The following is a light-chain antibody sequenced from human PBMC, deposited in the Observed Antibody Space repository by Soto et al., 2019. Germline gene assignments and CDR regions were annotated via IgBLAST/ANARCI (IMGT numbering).Light chain of an antibody. CDR2: GAS. CDR3: QHQGT. Sequence: EIVLTQSPGTLSLSPGERATLSCRASQSVSSSYLAWYHQKPGQAPRLLIYGASSRATGIPDRFSGSGSGTDFTLTISRLEPEDFAVYYCQHQGTFGQGTKVDIK. CDR1: QSVSSSY. V-gene: IGKV3-20*01. J-gene: IGKJ1*01.